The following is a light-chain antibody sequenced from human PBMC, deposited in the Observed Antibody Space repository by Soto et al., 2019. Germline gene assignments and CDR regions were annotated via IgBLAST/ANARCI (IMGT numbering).Light chain of an antibody. V-gene: IGKV3-20*01. J-gene: IGKJ4*01. CDR1: QSVSSNS. CDR3: QHYGRSPLT. CDR2: VAS. Sequence: EIVLTQSPGTLSLSPGERATLSCRASQSVSSNSLAWYQQKPGQAPRLLIYVASSRATGIPDRFSGSGSETDFTLTISRLEPEDFAVYYCQHYGRSPLTFGGGTKVEIK.